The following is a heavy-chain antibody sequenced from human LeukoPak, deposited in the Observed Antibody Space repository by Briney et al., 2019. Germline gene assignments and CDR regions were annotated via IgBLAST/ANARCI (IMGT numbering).Heavy chain of an antibody. D-gene: IGHD3-16*02. Sequence: SDTLSLTCTVSVRSISSYYWSWIRQPPGKGLEWIGYIYTSGSTNYNPSRKSRVTISVDTSKNQFSLKLSSVTAADTAVYYCARLSYDYVWGSYRPDYYYYYMDVWGKGTTVTVSS. J-gene: IGHJ6*03. CDR2: IYTSGST. CDR1: VRSISSYY. V-gene: IGHV4-4*09. CDR3: ARLSYDYVWGSYRPDYYYYYMDV.